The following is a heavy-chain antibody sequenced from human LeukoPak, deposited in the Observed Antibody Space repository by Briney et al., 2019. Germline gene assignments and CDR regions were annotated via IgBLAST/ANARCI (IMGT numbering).Heavy chain of an antibody. V-gene: IGHV3-11*01. CDR2: ISSSGSTI. D-gene: IGHD3-10*01. CDR3: ARDVVWFGAGAYYYYGMDV. CDR1: GFTFSDYY. Sequence: GGFLRLSCAASGFTFSDYYMSWIRQAPGKGLEWVSYISSSGSTIYYADSVKGRFTISRDNAKNSLYLQMNSLRAEDTAVYYCARDVVWFGAGAYYYYGMDVWGQGTTVTVSS. J-gene: IGHJ6*02.